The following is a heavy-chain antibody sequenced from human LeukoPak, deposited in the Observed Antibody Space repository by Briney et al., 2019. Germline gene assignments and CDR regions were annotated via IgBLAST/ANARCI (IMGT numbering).Heavy chain of an antibody. Sequence: GGSLRLSCIVSGFTVSNNYMSWVRQAPGKGLEWVSVIYSGGGTSYADSVKGRFTISRDNSKNTVYLQTNSLRVEDTAMYFCAREVGASHFDYWGQGTLLTVSS. CDR3: AREVGASHFDY. CDR2: IYSGGGT. D-gene: IGHD1-26*01. J-gene: IGHJ4*02. CDR1: GFTVSNNY. V-gene: IGHV3-66*01.